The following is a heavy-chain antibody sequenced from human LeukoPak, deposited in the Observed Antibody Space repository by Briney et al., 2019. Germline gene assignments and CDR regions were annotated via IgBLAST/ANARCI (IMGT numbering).Heavy chain of an antibody. Sequence: SETLSLTCTVSGGSISSYYWSWIRQPPGKGLEWFGYIYYSVNTNYNPSLKSRVTISVDTSKNQFSLKLSSVTAADTAVYYCARHGTDYDFWSGPVGPYFNYWGQGTLVTVSS. D-gene: IGHD3-3*01. J-gene: IGHJ4*02. CDR2: IYYSVNT. CDR1: GGSISSYY. V-gene: IGHV4-59*08. CDR3: ARHGTDYDFWSGPVGPYFNY.